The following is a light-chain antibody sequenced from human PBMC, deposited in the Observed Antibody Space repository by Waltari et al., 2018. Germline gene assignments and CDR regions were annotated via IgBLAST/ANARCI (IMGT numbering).Light chain of an antibody. CDR3: HVWHPHVDPGV. V-gene: IGLV3-21*04. Sequence: SYVVTQPPSVSVAPGETATLTCGGDNLGTYRVHWYQQKAGQAPVFVIFYDRDRPSGIPDRFSGSNSGNTATLTISRVEAGDEARYYCHVWHPHVDPGVFGTGTEVTVL. CDR2: YDR. J-gene: IGLJ1*01. CDR1: NLGTYR.